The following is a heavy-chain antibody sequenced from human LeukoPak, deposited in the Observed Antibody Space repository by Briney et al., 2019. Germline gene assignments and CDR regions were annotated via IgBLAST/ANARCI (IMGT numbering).Heavy chain of an antibody. CDR2: FYYSGST. CDR1: GGSISSYY. CDR3: ARLLEYSSPKGAFDI. D-gene: IGHD6-6*01. V-gene: IGHV4-59*01. J-gene: IGHJ3*02. Sequence: SETLSLTCTVSGGSISSYYWSWIRQPPGKGLEWIGYFYYSGSTNYNPSLKSRVTISVDTSKNQFSLKLSSVTAADTAVYYCARLLEYSSPKGAFDIWGQGTMVTVSS.